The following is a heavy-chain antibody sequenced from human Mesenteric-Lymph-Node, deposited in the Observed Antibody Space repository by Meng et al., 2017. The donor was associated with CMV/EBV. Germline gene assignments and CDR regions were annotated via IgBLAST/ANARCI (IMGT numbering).Heavy chain of an antibody. Sequence: QVHLVQSGAEVKKPGSSVRVSCKASGYPFIDYYINWVRQAPGQGLEWMGRINPKTGGRSYAQNFQGRVTMTRDTSINTAYMEVNRLNSDDTAMYYCARDRDTDWYSPFDYWGPGTLVTVSS. CDR1: GYPFIDYY. D-gene: IGHD3-9*01. CDR3: ARDRDTDWYSPFDY. CDR2: INPKTGGR. V-gene: IGHV1-2*06. J-gene: IGHJ4*02.